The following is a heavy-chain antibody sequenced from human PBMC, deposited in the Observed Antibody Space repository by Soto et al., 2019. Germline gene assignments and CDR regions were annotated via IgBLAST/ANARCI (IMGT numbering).Heavy chain of an antibody. Sequence: GGSLRLSCVASGFNFGFHSMKWFRQAPGKGLEWVSSITSSSTFRQYADSVKGRFTISRDNANNSLYLQMDNLTIEDTAVYYCARDRGIRYFQAGNENLNPFDHWAREPWSPSPQ. J-gene: IGHJ4*02. CDR3: ARDRGIRYFQAGNENLNPFDH. CDR1: GFNFGFHS. V-gene: IGHV3-21*01. D-gene: IGHD3-9*01. CDR2: ITSSSTFR.